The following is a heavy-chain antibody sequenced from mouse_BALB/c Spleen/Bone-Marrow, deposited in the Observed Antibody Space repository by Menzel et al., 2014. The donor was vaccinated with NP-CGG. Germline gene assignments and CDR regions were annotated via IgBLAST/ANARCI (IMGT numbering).Heavy chain of an antibody. V-gene: IGHV3-8*02. J-gene: IGHJ2*01. CDR3: ATYDGYYFDY. CDR2: ISYSGST. D-gene: IGHD2-3*01. Sequence: VQLQQSGPSLVKPSQTLSLTCSVTGDSITGGYWNWIRKFPGNKLECMGYISYSGSTYYSPSLKSRISITRDTSKNQYYLQLNSVTTEDTATYYCATYDGYYFDYWGQGTTLTVSS. CDR1: GDSITGGY.